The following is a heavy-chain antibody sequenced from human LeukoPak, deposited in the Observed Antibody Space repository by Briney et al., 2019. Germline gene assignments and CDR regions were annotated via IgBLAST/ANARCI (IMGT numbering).Heavy chain of an antibody. CDR1: GVSISSYY. CDR2: IYYSGST. J-gene: IGHJ4*02. Sequence: SETLSLTCTVSGVSISSYYWSWPRQPPGKGLAWIGYIYYSGSTNYNPSLTSRVTISVDTSKNQFSLKLSSVTAADTAAYYCARVGGYYDSSGPFDYWGQGTLVTVSS. D-gene: IGHD3-22*01. V-gene: IGHV4-59*01. CDR3: ARVGGYYDSSGPFDY.